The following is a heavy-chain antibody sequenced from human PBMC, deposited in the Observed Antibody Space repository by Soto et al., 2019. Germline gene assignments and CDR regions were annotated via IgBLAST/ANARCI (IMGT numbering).Heavy chain of an antibody. J-gene: IGHJ4*02. D-gene: IGHD5-18*01. V-gene: IGHV3-30*14. CDR2: ISHDGSNK. CDR3: ARGRRGDSGFEDHLAY. Sequence: GSLRLSCAASGFTFISYAMHWVRQAPCKGLEWVAVISHDGSNKYYADSVKGRFTISRENAKNSLYLQMNSLRAGDTAVYYCARGRRGDSGFEDHLAYWGQRALVPVAS. CDR1: GFTFISYA.